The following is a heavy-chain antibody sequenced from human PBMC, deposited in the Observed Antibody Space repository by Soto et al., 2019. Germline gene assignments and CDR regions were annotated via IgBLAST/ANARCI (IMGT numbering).Heavy chain of an antibody. D-gene: IGHD5-18*01. Sequence: QVQLVQSGAEVKKPGSSVKVSYKASGGTFSSYAISWVRQAPGQGLEWMGGIIPIFGTANYAQKFQGRVTITADESTSTSYMELSSLRSEDTAVYYCAREGTVDTAMVYYYYGMDVWGQGTTVTVSS. CDR1: GGTFSSYA. CDR2: IIPIFGTA. CDR3: AREGTVDTAMVYYYYGMDV. V-gene: IGHV1-69*01. J-gene: IGHJ6*02.